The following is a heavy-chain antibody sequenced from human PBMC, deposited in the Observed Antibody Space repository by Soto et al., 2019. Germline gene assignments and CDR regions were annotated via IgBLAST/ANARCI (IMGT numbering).Heavy chain of an antibody. J-gene: IGHJ4*02. Sequence: VGSLRLSCAASGFTFRNYAIHWVRQAPGKGLEWVAVISRDGSHKYYLDSVKGRFTISRDNSKDTVNLLMNSLRDDDSAMYYCARSRNSAVADSFDFWGQGTLVTVSS. CDR3: ARSRNSAVADSFDF. CDR2: ISRDGSHK. CDR1: GFTFRNYA. D-gene: IGHD1-26*01. V-gene: IGHV3-30*04.